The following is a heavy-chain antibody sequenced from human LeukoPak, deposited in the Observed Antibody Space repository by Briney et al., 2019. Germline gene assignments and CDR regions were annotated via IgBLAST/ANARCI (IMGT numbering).Heavy chain of an antibody. CDR1: GGTFSSYA. J-gene: IGHJ6*02. D-gene: IGHD2-15*01. CDR3: ARGSLMVVAAQYYYYYYGMDV. V-gene: IGHV1-69*13. CDR2: IIPIFGTA. Sequence: SVTVSCKASGGTFSSYAISWVRQAPGQGLEWMGGIIPIFGTANYAQKFQGRVTITADESTSTAYMELSSLRSEDTAVYYCARGSLMVVAAQYYYYYYGMDVWGQGTTVTVSS.